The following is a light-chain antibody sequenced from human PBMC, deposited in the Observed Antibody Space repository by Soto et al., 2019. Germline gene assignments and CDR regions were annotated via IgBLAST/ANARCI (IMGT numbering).Light chain of an antibody. CDR3: QQYDNWPPLT. V-gene: IGKV3-15*01. CDR1: QSVNSN. Sequence: EIVMTQSPATLSVSPGERATLSCRASQSVNSNLAWYQQKPGQAPRLLIYGASSRATGVPARFGGSWSGTEYTLTISSLQSEDFAVYYCQQYDNWPPLTFGGGTKVEIK. CDR2: GAS. J-gene: IGKJ4*01.